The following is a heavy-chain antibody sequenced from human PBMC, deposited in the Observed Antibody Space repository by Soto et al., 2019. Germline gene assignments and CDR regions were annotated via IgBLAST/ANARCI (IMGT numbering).Heavy chain of an antibody. CDR2: ISGSGGST. V-gene: IGHV3-23*01. J-gene: IGHJ5*02. Sequence: PGGSLRLSCAASGFTFSSYAMSWVRQAPGKGLEWVSAISGSGGSTYYADSVKDRFTISRDNSKNTLYLQMNSLRAEDTAVYYCAKDKAAAGDNWFDPWGQGTLVTVSS. CDR1: GFTFSSYA. D-gene: IGHD6-13*01. CDR3: AKDKAAAGDNWFDP.